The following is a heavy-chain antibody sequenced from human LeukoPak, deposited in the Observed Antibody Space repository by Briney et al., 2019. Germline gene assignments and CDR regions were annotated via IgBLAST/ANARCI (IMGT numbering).Heavy chain of an antibody. D-gene: IGHD6-13*01. CDR3: AKDPLPIAAASYFRYFDL. J-gene: IGHJ2*01. V-gene: IGHV3-23*01. Sequence: GGSLRLSCAASGFTFSSYAMSWVRQAPGKGLEWVSAISGSGGSTYYADSVKGRFTISRDNSKNTLYLQINSLRAEDTAVYYCAKDPLPIAAASYFRYFDLWGRGTLVTVSS. CDR1: GFTFSSYA. CDR2: ISGSGGST.